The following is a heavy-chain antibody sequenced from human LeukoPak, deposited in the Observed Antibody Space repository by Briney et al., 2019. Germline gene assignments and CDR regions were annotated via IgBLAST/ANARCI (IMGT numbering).Heavy chain of an antibody. CDR2: IYPGDSDT. J-gene: IGHJ6*02. CDR3: AKTNYDILTGYYRYYYGMDV. Sequence: GESLKISCKGSGYSFTSYWIGWVRQMPGKGLEWMGIIYPGDSDTRYSPTFQGQVTISADKSISTAYLQWSSLKASDTAMYYCAKTNYDILTGYYRYYYGMDVWGQGTTVTVSS. V-gene: IGHV5-51*01. CDR1: GYSFTSYW. D-gene: IGHD3-9*01.